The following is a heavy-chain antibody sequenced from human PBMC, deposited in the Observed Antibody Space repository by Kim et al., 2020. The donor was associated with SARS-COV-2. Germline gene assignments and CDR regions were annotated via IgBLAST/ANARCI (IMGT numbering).Heavy chain of an antibody. CDR1: GFTFDDYA. CDR2: ISWNSGSI. D-gene: IGHD2-21*01. Sequence: GGSPRLSCAASGFTFDDYAMHWVRQAPGKGLEWVSGISWNSGSIGYADSVKGRFTISRDNAKNSLYLQMNSLRAEDTALYYCAKDIGGDGYTPFDYWGQG. J-gene: IGHJ4*02. V-gene: IGHV3-9*01. CDR3: AKDIGGDGYTPFDY.